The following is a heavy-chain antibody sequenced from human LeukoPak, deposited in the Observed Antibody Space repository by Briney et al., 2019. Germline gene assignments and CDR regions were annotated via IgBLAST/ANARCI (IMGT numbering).Heavy chain of an antibody. CDR1: GFTFDDYA. CDR3: AKASRGYYDSSGLIDY. V-gene: IGHV3-9*01. Sequence: GRSLRLSCAASGFTFDDYAMHWVRQAPGKGLKWVSGISWNSGSIGYADSVKGRFTISRDNAKNSLYLQMNSLRAEDTALYYCAKASRGYYDSSGLIDYWGQGTLVTVSS. D-gene: IGHD3-22*01. CDR2: ISWNSGSI. J-gene: IGHJ4*02.